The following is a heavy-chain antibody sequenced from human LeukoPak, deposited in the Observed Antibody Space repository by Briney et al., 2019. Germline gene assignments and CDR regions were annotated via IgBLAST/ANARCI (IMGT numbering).Heavy chain of an antibody. CDR1: GFTFSDYY. V-gene: IGHV3-11*06. CDR2: ISSSSYT. Sequence: PGGSLRLSCAASGFTFSDYYMSWIRQAPGKGLEWVSYISSSSYTNYADSVKGRFTIHRDNAKNSLYLQMHSLRAADAAVSYCARHSYGSGSYDYWGQGTLVTVSS. J-gene: IGHJ4*02. D-gene: IGHD3-10*01. CDR3: ARHSYGSGSYDY.